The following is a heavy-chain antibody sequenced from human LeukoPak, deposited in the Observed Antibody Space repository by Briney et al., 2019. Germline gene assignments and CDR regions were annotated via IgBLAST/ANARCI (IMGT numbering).Heavy chain of an antibody. CDR3: ANSFGRGALDI. D-gene: IGHD3-16*01. CDR2: ISGSGVTT. CDR1: GFTFSSHN. Sequence: QPWGVLRLSCAASGFTFSSHNMDWVRQAPGKGLEWVSGISGSGVTTYNADSVKGRFTISRDSSKNTLYLQMDSLRAEDTALYYCANSFGRGALDIWGQGTMVTVSS. V-gene: IGHV3-23*01. J-gene: IGHJ3*02.